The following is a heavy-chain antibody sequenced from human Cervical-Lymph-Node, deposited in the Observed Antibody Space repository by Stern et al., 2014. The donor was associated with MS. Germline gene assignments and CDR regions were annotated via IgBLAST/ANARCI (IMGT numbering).Heavy chain of an antibody. D-gene: IGHD6-6*01. CDR1: GFTFSSFA. CDR2: TLSDGGNE. Sequence: VQLVESGGGVVQPGTSLRLSCAASGFTFSSFAMHWVRQAPGKGLQWLGVTLSDGGNEYYSDSVKGRFTISRDNSRNTVFLQMNNLRAEDTGVYFCARDASEYSMSRYFQQWGQGTRVTVAS. J-gene: IGHJ1*01. V-gene: IGHV3-30-3*01. CDR3: ARDASEYSMSRYFQQ.